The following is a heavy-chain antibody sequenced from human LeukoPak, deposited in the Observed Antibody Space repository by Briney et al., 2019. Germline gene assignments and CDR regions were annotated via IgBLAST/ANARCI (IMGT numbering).Heavy chain of an antibody. Sequence: DPGRSLRLSCAASGFTFSSYGMHWIRQAPGKGLEWVAVVSYDGSNKYYADSVKGRFTISRDNSKNTLYLQMNSLRAEDTAVYYCAKDLLLWFGELSAFDIWGQGTMVTVSS. D-gene: IGHD3-10*01. CDR3: AKDLLLWFGELSAFDI. CDR1: GFTFSSYG. CDR2: VSYDGSNK. V-gene: IGHV3-30*18. J-gene: IGHJ3*02.